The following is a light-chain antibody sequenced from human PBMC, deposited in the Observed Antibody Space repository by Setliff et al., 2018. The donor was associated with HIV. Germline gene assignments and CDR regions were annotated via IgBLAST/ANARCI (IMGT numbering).Light chain of an antibody. Sequence: SYALTQPPSVSVAPGKTARITCGGNKIGSKSVHWYQQKPGQAPVLVVYDGNDRPSGIPERFSGSNSGNTATLTISRVEAGDEADYYCQVWDSSSDHHVFGTGTKVTVL. CDR2: DGN. CDR1: KIGSKS. V-gene: IGLV3-21*03. CDR3: QVWDSSSDHHV. J-gene: IGLJ1*01.